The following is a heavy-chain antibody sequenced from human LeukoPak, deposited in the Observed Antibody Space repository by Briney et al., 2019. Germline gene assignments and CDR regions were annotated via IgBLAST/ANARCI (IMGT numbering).Heavy chain of an antibody. J-gene: IGHJ3*02. V-gene: IGHV4-61*02. Sequence: PSETLSLTCTVAGGSISTGSYYWSCLRQPPGKGLKWIGRIYTTGSTHYNPSIKSRVTITVNTSKNQFSLKLSSVDTADTAVYYCARESAIVVEVAAGAFDIWGQGTMVTVSS. CDR1: GGSISTGSYY. D-gene: IGHD2-15*01. CDR3: ARESAIVVEVAAGAFDI. CDR2: IYTTGST.